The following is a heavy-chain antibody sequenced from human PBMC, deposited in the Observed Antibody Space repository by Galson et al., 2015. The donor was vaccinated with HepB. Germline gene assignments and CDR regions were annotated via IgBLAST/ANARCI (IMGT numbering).Heavy chain of an antibody. V-gene: IGHV1-3*01. CDR3: ARGGYGSGSYILWY. J-gene: IGHJ4*02. D-gene: IGHD3-10*01. Sequence: SVKVSCKASGYTFSSYYMHWVRQAPGQSLEWMGWINAANGNTKYPQKLLGRVTITRDTFASTAYMELSSLRSEDTAVYYCARGGYGSGSYILWYWGQGTLVTVSS. CDR2: INAANGNT. CDR1: GYTFSSYY.